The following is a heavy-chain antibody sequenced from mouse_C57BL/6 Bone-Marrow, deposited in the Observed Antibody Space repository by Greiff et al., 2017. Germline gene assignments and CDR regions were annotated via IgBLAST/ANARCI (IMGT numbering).Heavy chain of an antibody. CDR3: ARGYYYGSSYWFAY. CDR2: IDPSDSYT. J-gene: IGHJ3*01. D-gene: IGHD1-1*01. CDR1: GYTFTSYW. V-gene: IGHV1-59*01. Sequence: VQLQQSGAELVRPGTSVKLSCKASGYTFTSYWMHWVKQRPGQGLEWIGVIDPSDSYTNYNQKFKGKATLTVDTSSSTAYMQLSSLTSEDSAVYYCARGYYYGSSYWFAYWGQGTLVTVSA.